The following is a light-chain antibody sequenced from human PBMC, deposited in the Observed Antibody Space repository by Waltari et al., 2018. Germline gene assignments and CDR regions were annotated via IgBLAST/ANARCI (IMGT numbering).Light chain of an antibody. Sequence: YVLTQPPSVSVDPGKTARLTWGGDNIGSKSVHWYQQKPGQAPVLVMFYDSDRPSEIPERFSGSNSGNTATLTISWVEAGDEADYHCQVWDVTDSGVFGGGTKLTVL. CDR3: QVWDVTDSGV. CDR2: YDS. J-gene: IGLJ3*02. CDR1: NIGSKS. V-gene: IGLV3-21*04.